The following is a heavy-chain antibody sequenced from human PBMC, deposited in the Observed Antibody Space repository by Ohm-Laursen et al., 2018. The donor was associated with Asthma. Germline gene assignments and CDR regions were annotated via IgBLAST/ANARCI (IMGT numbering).Heavy chain of an antibody. CDR1: GFTFSSYS. Sequence: SLRLSCSASGFTFSSYSMNWVRQAPGKGLEWVSSISSSSSYIYYADSVKGRFTISRDNSKNTLYLQMNSLRAEDTAVYYYAKVASHYDSSGYHPRDHFDYWGQGTLVTVSS. CDR2: ISSSSSYI. CDR3: AKVASHYDSSGYHPRDHFDY. J-gene: IGHJ4*02. V-gene: IGHV3-21*04. D-gene: IGHD3-22*01.